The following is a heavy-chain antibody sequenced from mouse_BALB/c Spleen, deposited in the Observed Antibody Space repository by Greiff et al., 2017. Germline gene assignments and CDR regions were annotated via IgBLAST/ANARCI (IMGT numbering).Heavy chain of an antibody. J-gene: IGHJ4*01. CDR3: ARRGGYGAMDY. D-gene: IGHD3-1*01. CDR1: GYTFSSYW. CDR2: ILPGSGST. Sequence: QVQLQQSGAELMKPGASVKISCKATGYTFSSYWIEWVKQRPGHGLEWIGEILPGSGSTNYNEKFKGKATFTADTSSNTAYMQLSSLTSEDSAVYYCARRGGYGAMDYWGQGTSVTVSS. V-gene: IGHV1-9*01.